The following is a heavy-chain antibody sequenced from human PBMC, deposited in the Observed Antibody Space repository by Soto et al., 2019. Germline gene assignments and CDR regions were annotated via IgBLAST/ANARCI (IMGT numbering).Heavy chain of an antibody. J-gene: IGHJ4*02. CDR2: IWYDGSNK. D-gene: IGHD1-26*01. CDR3: ARDPGSYGGTAFDY. Sequence: QVQLVESGGGVVQPGRSLRLSCAASGFTFSSYGMHWVRQAPGKGLEWVAVIWYDGSNKYYADSVKGRFTISRDNSKNTLYLQTNSLRAEDTAVYYCARDPGSYGGTAFDYWGQGTLVTVSS. V-gene: IGHV3-33*01. CDR1: GFTFSSYG.